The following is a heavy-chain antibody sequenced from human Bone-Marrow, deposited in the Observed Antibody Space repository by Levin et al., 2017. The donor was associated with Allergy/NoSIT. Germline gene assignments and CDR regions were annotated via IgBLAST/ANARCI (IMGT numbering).Heavy chain of an antibody. CDR2: FDTHGNT. Sequence: SETLSLTCAVHGGTFSAFGSYHWTWLRQAPGMGLEWIGEFDTHGNTHYNPSLGSRVTISVDSSKRHIFLTMTSLTAADTAVYFCARSPSRYYGLDYWGQGTLATVSS. CDR3: ARSPSRYYGLDY. CDR1: GGTFSAFGSYH. V-gene: IGHV4-34*01. D-gene: IGHD3-3*01. J-gene: IGHJ4*02.